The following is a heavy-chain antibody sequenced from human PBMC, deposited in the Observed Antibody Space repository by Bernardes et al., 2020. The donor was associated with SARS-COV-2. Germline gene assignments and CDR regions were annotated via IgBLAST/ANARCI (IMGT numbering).Heavy chain of an antibody. Sequence: GLSLKLSCKGSDYTFTNYWIGWVRQMPGKGLEWMGIIYPGDSDTKYSPSFQGRVTISADKSVNTAYLQWSSLKASDTAIYYCARRRYGDFGVDVWGQGTTVTVSS. J-gene: IGHJ6*02. D-gene: IGHD4-17*01. CDR2: IYPGDSDT. CDR1: DYTFTNYW. V-gene: IGHV5-51*01. CDR3: ARRRYGDFGVDV.